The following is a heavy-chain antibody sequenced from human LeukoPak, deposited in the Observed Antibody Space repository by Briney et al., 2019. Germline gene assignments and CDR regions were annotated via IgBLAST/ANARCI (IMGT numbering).Heavy chain of an antibody. CDR1: GYSIRSGFY. Sequence: SETLSLTCTVSGYSIRSGFYWGWIRQPPGQGLEWIGNIYHSEITYYTPSLKSRVTISVDTSKNQFYLKLSSVTAADTAVYYCAREPLADSSEALAFDIWGQGTVVTVSS. J-gene: IGHJ3*02. CDR3: AREPLADSSEALAFDI. V-gene: IGHV4-38-2*02. D-gene: IGHD3-22*01. CDR2: IYHSEIT.